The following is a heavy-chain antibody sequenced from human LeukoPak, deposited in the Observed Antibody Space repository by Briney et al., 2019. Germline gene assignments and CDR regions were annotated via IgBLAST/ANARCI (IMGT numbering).Heavy chain of an antibody. D-gene: IGHD3-10*01. CDR1: GGSISSYF. J-gene: IGHJ5*02. CDR3: ARVVTMVRGVIMSFNWFDP. V-gene: IGHV4-4*07. CDR2: FHSSGST. Sequence: SETLSLTCTLSGGSISSYFWNWIRQPPGQGLEWIGFFHSSGSTDYNPSLKSRVTMSLDTSKSEFSLKLRSVTAADTAVYYCARVVTMVRGVIMSFNWFDPWGQGTLVTVSS.